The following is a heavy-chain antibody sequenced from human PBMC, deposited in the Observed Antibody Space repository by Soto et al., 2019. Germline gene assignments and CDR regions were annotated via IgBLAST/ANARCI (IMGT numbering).Heavy chain of an antibody. D-gene: IGHD3-22*01. Sequence: QVQLQESGPGLVKPSETLSLTCSFSAGSISSYYWSWIRQPPGKGLEWLGYIYYSGSTNYNPSLKGRVTISIDTSKNQISLKVNSVTAADTAVYYCATNYYDSSALDFWGQGTLVTVSS. CDR2: IYYSGST. CDR3: ATNYYDSSALDF. V-gene: IGHV4-59*01. CDR1: AGSISSYY. J-gene: IGHJ4*02.